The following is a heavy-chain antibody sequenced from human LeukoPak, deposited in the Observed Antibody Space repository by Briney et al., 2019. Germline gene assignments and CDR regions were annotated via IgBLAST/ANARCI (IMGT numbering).Heavy chain of an antibody. V-gene: IGHV3-64*01. Sequence: GGSLRLSCAASGFTFSSYAMHWVRQAPGKGLEYVSGIYGNGGGTSYANSVKGRFTISRDNSKNTLYLQMGSLRAEDLAVYYCARDSVRSGRSDFDYWGQGTLVTVSS. CDR3: ARDSVRSGRSDFDY. CDR1: GFTFSSYA. D-gene: IGHD6-19*01. J-gene: IGHJ4*02. CDR2: IYGNGGGT.